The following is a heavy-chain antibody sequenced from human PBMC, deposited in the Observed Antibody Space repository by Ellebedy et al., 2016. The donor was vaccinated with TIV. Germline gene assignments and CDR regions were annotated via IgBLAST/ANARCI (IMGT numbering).Heavy chain of an antibody. D-gene: IGHD3-10*01. CDR1: GYTFTSYY. CDR3: AREEPYGSGTKDYGMDV. Sequence: AASVKVSCKASGYTFTSYYMHWVRQAPGQGLEWMGIINPSGGSTSYAQKLQGRVTMTMETSTSTVYMELSSLRSEDTAVYYCAREEPYGSGTKDYGMDVWGQGTTVTVSS. CDR2: INPSGGST. J-gene: IGHJ6*02. V-gene: IGHV1-46*04.